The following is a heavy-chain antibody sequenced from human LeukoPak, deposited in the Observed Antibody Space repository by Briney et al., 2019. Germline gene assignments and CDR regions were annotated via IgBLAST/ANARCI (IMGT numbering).Heavy chain of an antibody. CDR2: INPGDSDT. D-gene: IGHD6-13*01. Sequence: GESLKISCKGSGYSFTSYWIGWVRQMPGKGLEWMGIINPGDSDTRYSPSFQDHVTISADESISTAYLPWSSLEASDTAIYYCARQGSSWYSIDYWGQGTLVTVSS. J-gene: IGHJ4*02. CDR1: GYSFTSYW. CDR3: ARQGSSWYSIDY. V-gene: IGHV5-51*01.